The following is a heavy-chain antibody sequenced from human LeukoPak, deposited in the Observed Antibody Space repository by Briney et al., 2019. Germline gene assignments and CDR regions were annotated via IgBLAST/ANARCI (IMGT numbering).Heavy chain of an antibody. CDR2: IIPMFGTA. D-gene: IGHD3-22*01. CDR3: ARDPYQYYYDSSGPKGNWFDP. Sequence: ASVKVSCKSSGGTFSSYAINWVRLAPGQGLEWMGGIIPMFGTAKYAQKFQGRLTITTDGSTTSTYMELTSLTSDDTAVYYCARDPYQYYYDSSGPKGNWFDPWGQGTLVTVSS. V-gene: IGHV1-69*05. CDR1: GGTFSSYA. J-gene: IGHJ5*02.